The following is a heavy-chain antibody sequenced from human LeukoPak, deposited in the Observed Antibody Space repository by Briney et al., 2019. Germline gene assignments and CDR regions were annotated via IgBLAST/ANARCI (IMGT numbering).Heavy chain of an antibody. V-gene: IGHV3-30*18. CDR3: AKAPLYGVLTGLIDY. D-gene: IGHD4/OR15-4a*01. CDR1: GFTFSNYG. Sequence: GGSLRLSCAASGFTFSNYGMHWVRQAPGKGLEWVAVISYHGTNEYYADSVKGRFTISRDNSKNTLYLQMNSLRAEDTAVYYCAKAPLYGVLTGLIDYWGQGTLVTVSS. CDR2: ISYHGTNE. J-gene: IGHJ4*02.